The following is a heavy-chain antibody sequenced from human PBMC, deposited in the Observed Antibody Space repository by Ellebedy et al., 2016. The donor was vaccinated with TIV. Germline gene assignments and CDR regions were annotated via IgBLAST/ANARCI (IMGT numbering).Heavy chain of an antibody. J-gene: IGHJ6*02. V-gene: IGHV3-49*04. CDR2: IRSKAYGGTT. Sequence: GESLKISXTASGFTFGDYAMSWVRQAPGKGLEWVSFIRSKAYGGTTEYAASVKGRFTISRDDSESIAYLQMNSLKAEDTAVYYCTRDLTTLAAAGTGIYYYTMDVWGQGTTVTVSS. CDR1: GFTFGDYA. D-gene: IGHD6-13*01. CDR3: TRDLTTLAAAGTGIYYYTMDV.